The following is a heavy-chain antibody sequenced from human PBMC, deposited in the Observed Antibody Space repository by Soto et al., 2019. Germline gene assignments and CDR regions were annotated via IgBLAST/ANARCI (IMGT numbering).Heavy chain of an antibody. CDR2: INPNSGST. CDR1: GYTFTGYY. V-gene: IGHV1-2*04. Sequence: SVKASCKAPGYTFTGYYMHWVRQAPGQGLEWMGWINPNSGSTNYAQKFQGWVTMTRDTSISTAYMELSRLRSDDTAVYYCARVLRPYSSGWYFDYWGQGTLVTVSS. D-gene: IGHD6-19*01. CDR3: ARVLRPYSSGWYFDY. J-gene: IGHJ4*02.